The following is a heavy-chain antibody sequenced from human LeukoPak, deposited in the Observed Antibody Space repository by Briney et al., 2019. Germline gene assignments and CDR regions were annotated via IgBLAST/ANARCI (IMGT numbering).Heavy chain of an antibody. Sequence: PGGSLRLSCAASGFTFGSYWMSWVRQAPGKGLEWVANIKPDGSEKHHVDSVKGRFTISRDNAKTSLYLQMNSLRAEDTAVYYCGREDGLDAFDIWGRGTLVTVSS. D-gene: IGHD5-24*01. CDR1: GFTFGSYW. CDR3: GREDGLDAFDI. J-gene: IGHJ3*02. V-gene: IGHV3-7*01. CDR2: IKPDGSEK.